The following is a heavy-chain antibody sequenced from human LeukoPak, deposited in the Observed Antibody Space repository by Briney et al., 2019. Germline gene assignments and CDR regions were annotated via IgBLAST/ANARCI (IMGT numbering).Heavy chain of an antibody. CDR3: AARGYGGNWENEPFDY. Sequence: GASVKVSCKASGYTFTGYYMHWVRQAPGQGLEWMGWINPNSGGTNYAQKFQGRGTMTRDTSISTAYMELSRLRSDDTAVYYCAARGYGGNWENEPFDYWGQGTLVTVSS. V-gene: IGHV1-2*02. J-gene: IGHJ4*02. D-gene: IGHD4-23*01. CDR1: GYTFTGYY. CDR2: INPNSGGT.